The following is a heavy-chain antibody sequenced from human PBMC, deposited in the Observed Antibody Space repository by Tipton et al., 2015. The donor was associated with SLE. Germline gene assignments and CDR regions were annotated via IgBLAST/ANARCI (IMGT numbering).Heavy chain of an antibody. CDR3: ARIPWTGYYPDY. D-gene: IGHD3/OR15-3a*01. CDR2: ISSSGTTI. Sequence: GSLRLSCAASGFIFSNYEMNWVRQAPGKGLEWVSYISSSGTTINYADSVKGRFTISRDNTKNSLYLQMNSLRAEDTAVYYCARIPWTGYYPDYWGQGILVTVSS. CDR1: GFIFSNYE. V-gene: IGHV3-48*03. J-gene: IGHJ4*02.